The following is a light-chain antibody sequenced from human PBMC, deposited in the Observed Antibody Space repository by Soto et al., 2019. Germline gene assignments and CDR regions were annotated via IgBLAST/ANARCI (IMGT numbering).Light chain of an antibody. CDR1: TSDIGGYNY. CDR2: EVN. Sequence: QSALTQPPSASGSPGQSVAISCTRTTSDIGGYNYVSWYQQHPGKAPKLMIYEVNKRPSGVPDRFSGSKSGNTASLTVSGLQAEDEADYYCSSHGGNSPYVFGTGTKVTVL. CDR3: SSHGGNSPYV. J-gene: IGLJ1*01. V-gene: IGLV2-8*01.